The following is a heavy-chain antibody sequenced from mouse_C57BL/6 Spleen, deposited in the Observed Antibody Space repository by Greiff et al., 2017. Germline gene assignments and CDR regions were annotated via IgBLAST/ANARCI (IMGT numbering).Heavy chain of an antibody. D-gene: IGHD2-4*01. CDR1: GYAFSSSW. Sequence: QVQLQQSGPELVKPGASVKISCKASGYAFSSSWMNWVKQRPGKGLEWIGRIYPGDGDTNYNGKFKGKATLTADKSSSTAYMQLSSLTSEDSAVYFCARWYDYDIFDYWGQGTTLTVSS. CDR2: IYPGDGDT. CDR3: ARWYDYDIFDY. J-gene: IGHJ2*01. V-gene: IGHV1-82*01.